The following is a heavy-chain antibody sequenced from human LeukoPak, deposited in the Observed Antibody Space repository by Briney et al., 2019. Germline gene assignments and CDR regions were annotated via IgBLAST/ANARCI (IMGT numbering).Heavy chain of an antibody. Sequence: SVKVSCKASGYTFTSYAMHWVRQAPGQGLEWMGGIIPIFGTANYAQKFQGRVTITADESTSTAYMELSSLRSEDTAVYYCARDALSLKAFDIWGQGTMVTVSS. CDR2: IIPIFGTA. J-gene: IGHJ3*02. CDR3: ARDALSLKAFDI. V-gene: IGHV1-69*13. CDR1: GYTFTSYA.